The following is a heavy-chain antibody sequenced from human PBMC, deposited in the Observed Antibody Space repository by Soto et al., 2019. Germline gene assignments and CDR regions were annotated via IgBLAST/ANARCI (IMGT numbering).Heavy chain of an antibody. V-gene: IGHV1-18*01. CDR1: GYTFTSYG. J-gene: IGHJ1*01. Sequence: QVPLVQSGAEVKKPGASVKVSCKASGYTFTSYGISWVRQAPGQGLEWMGWISAYNGNTNYAQKLQGRVTMSTDTSTSTAYMELRGLRSDDTAVYYCAIGLIAPGGRAEYFQHWGQGTLVTVSS. CDR2: ISAYNGNT. CDR3: AIGLIAPGGRAEYFQH. D-gene: IGHD3-16*01.